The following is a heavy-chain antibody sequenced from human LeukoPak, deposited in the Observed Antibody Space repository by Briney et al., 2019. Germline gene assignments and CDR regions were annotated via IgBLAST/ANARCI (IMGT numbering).Heavy chain of an antibody. CDR2: INHSGST. V-gene: IGHV4-34*01. Sequence: SSETLSLTCAVYGGSFGGYYWSWIRQPPGKGLEWIGEINHSGSTNYNPSLKSRVTISVDTSKNQFSLKLSSVTAADTAVYYCARGYPAASDYWGQGTLVTVSS. CDR3: ARGYPAASDY. CDR1: GGSFGGYY. D-gene: IGHD2-2*01. J-gene: IGHJ4*02.